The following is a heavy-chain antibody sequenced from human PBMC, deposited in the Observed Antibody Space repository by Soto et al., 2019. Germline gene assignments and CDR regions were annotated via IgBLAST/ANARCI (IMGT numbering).Heavy chain of an antibody. D-gene: IGHD3-3*01. CDR2: ISGSGGST. V-gene: IGHV3-23*01. Sequence: GGYLRLSFGAPGFTLSSYAMSWVLQAPLKVLDWRSAISGSGGSTYYADSVKGRFKIYRDNSKKTLYLQMKRLRAEHTAVYYCAKAITIFGVPTSHELYYYGMDVWGQGTTVRVSS. CDR1: GFTLSSYA. J-gene: IGHJ6*02. CDR3: AKAITIFGVPTSHELYYYGMDV.